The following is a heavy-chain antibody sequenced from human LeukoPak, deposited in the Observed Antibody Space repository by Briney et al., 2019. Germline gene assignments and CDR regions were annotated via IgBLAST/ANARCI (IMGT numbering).Heavy chain of an antibody. CDR3: ARVDTDWFDP. V-gene: IGHV3-23*01. D-gene: IGHD5-18*01. Sequence: GGSLRLSCAASGFTFSSYAMSWVRQAPGKGLEWVSAISGSGGSTYYADSVKGRFTISRDNAKNSLYLQMNSLRAEDTAVYYCARVDTDWFDPWGQGTLVTVSS. CDR1: GFTFSSYA. CDR2: ISGSGGST. J-gene: IGHJ5*02.